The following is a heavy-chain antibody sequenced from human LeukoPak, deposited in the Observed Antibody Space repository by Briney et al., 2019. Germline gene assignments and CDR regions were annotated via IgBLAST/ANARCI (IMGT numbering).Heavy chain of an antibody. CDR1: GYAFTGYY. D-gene: IGHD1-26*01. Sequence: ASVKVSCKAAGYAFTGYYMHWVRQAPGQGLEWMGWINPNSGGTNYARKFQGRVTMTRDTSISTAYMELSRPRSDDTAVYYCARDRSSGWFDPWGQGTLVTVSS. CDR3: ARDRSSGWFDP. CDR2: INPNSGGT. J-gene: IGHJ5*02. V-gene: IGHV1-2*02.